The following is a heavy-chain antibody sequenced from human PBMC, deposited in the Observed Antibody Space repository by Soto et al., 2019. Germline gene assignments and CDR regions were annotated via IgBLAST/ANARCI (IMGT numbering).Heavy chain of an antibody. D-gene: IGHD2-21*02. J-gene: IGHJ6*02. CDR2: ISSSGGTI. V-gene: IGHV3-48*02. Sequence: GWSLRLSCVASEFTFSDSNMNWVRQAPGKXLEWVSYISSSGGTIYYGDSVKGRFTISRDNGKNSLFLQMNSLRDADTAVYYCARDRVVTVESDYFFGMDIWGQGTAVTVSS. CDR1: EFTFSDSN. CDR3: ARDRVVTVESDYFFGMDI.